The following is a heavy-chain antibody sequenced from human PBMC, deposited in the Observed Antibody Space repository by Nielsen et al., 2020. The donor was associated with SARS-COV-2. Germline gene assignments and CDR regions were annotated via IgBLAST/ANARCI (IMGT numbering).Heavy chain of an antibody. CDR1: GGTFSSYA. V-gene: IGHV1-69*13. D-gene: IGHD4-17*01. J-gene: IGHJ4*02. CDR3: AADYGDYGGVY. CDR2: ITPIFGTP. Sequence: SVKVSCKASGGTFSSYAISWVRQAPGQGLEWMGGITPIFGTPNYAQKFQGRVTITADESTSTAYMELSSLRSEDTAVYYCAADYGDYGGVYWGQGTLVTVSS.